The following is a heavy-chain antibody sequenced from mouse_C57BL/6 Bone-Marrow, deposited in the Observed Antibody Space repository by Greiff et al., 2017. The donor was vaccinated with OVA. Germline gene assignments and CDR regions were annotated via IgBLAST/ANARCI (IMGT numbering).Heavy chain of an antibody. CDR1: GYTFTSYW. CDR2: IYPGNSDT. D-gene: IGHD1-1*01. CDR3: TKGRYYGSSGGFAY. Sequence: VQLQQSGTVLARPGASVKMSCKTSGYTFTSYWMHWVKQRPGQGLEWIGAIYPGNSDTSYNQKFKGKAKLTAVTSASTAYMELSSLTNEDSAVYYCTKGRYYGSSGGFAYWGQGTLVTVSA. J-gene: IGHJ3*01. V-gene: IGHV1-5*01.